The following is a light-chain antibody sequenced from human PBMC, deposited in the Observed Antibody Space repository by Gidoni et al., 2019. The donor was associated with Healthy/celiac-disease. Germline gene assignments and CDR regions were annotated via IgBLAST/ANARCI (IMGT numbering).Light chain of an antibody. J-gene: IGLJ1*01. Sequence: SSELTQDTAVSVALGQTVRITCQGDSLRSYDASWYQQKPGQAPVLVIYGKNNRPSGIPDRFSGSSSGNTASLTITGAQAEDEADYYCNSRDSSGDVFGTGTKVTVL. CDR3: NSRDSSGDV. CDR1: SLRSYD. V-gene: IGLV3-19*01. CDR2: GKN.